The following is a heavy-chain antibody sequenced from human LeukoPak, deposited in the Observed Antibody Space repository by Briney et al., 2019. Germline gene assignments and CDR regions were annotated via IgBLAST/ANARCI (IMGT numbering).Heavy chain of an antibody. CDR1: GFTFSSYG. Sequence: GRSLRLSCAASGFTFSSYGMHWVRQAPGKGLEWGAVIWYDGSNKDYADSVQGRFTISRDNSKNTLYLQMNSLSAEDTAVYYCARDQLRFKFEPSAFDIWGQGTMVTVSS. CDR3: ARDQLRFKFEPSAFDI. CDR2: IWYDGSNK. J-gene: IGHJ3*02. D-gene: IGHD1-14*01. V-gene: IGHV3-33*01.